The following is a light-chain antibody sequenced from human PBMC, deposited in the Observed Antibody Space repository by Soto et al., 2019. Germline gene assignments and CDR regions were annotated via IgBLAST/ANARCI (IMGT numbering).Light chain of an antibody. CDR1: QSISSY. CDR2: AAS. V-gene: IGKV1-39*01. J-gene: IGKJ5*01. CDR3: QQSYSTPSIT. Sequence: DIQMTQSPSSLSASVRDRVTITCRSSQSISSYLNWYQQKPGKAPKLLIYAASSLQSGAPSRFSGSGSGTDFTLTISSLQPEDFATYYCQQSYSTPSITFGQGTRLEIK.